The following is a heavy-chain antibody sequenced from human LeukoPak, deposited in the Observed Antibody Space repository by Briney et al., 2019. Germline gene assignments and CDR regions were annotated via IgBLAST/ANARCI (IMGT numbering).Heavy chain of an antibody. V-gene: IGHV3-11*01. D-gene: IGHD2-21*02. Sequence: GGSLRLSCAASGFTFSDYYMSWIRQAPGKGLEWVSYISSSGSTIYYADSVKGRFTISRDNAKNSLYLQMNSLRAEDTAVYYCARDRGPYCGGDCYHPHYYYGMDVWGQGTTVTVSS. CDR2: ISSSGSTI. CDR3: ARDRGPYCGGDCYHPHYYYGMDV. CDR1: GFTFSDYY. J-gene: IGHJ6*02.